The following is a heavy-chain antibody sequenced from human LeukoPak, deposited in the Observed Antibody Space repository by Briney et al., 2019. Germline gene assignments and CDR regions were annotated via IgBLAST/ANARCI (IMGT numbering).Heavy chain of an antibody. V-gene: IGHV4-39*07. CDR1: GDSIKSSGYY. Sequence: SETLSLTCSVSGDSIKSSGYYWAWIRQSPGMGLEWIGSVSYRGGTYNNPSLKTRITMSVASSKNQFSLRLSSVTAADTAVYYCARDSRYCSGGNCHLRFDYWGQGILVIVSS. J-gene: IGHJ4*02. CDR2: VSYRGGT. CDR3: ARDSRYCSGGNCHLRFDY. D-gene: IGHD2-15*01.